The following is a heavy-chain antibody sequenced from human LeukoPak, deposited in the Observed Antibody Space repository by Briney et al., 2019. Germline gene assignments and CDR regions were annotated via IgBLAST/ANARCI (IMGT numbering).Heavy chain of an antibody. D-gene: IGHD6-19*01. J-gene: IGHJ6*02. CDR3: ASKRQWLVPYYYYGMDV. CDR1: GGSFSGYY. CDR2: INHSGST. Sequence: SETLSPTCAVYGGSFSGYYWSWIRQPPGKGLEWIGEINHSGSTNYNPSLKSRVTISVDTSKNQFSLKLSSVTAADTAVYYCASKRQWLVPYYYYGMDVWGQGTTVTVSS. V-gene: IGHV4-34*01.